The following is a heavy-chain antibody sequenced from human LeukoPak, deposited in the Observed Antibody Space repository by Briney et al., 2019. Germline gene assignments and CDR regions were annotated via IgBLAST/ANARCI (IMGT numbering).Heavy chain of an antibody. CDR2: IYHSGST. J-gene: IGHJ4*02. D-gene: IGHD3-22*01. V-gene: IGHV4-4*02. CDR3: AREVPYGSSRYYQPFDY. Sequence: SETLSLTCAVSGGSISSSNWWSWVRQPPGKGLEWIGEIYHSGSTNYNPSLKSRVTISVDKSKNQFSLKLSSVTAADTAVYYCAREVPYGSSRYYQPFDYWGQGTLVTVSS. CDR1: GGSISSSNW.